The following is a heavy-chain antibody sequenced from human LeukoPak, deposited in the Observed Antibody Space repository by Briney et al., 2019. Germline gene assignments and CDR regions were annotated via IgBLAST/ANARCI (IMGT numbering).Heavy chain of an antibody. D-gene: IGHD6-19*01. V-gene: IGHV1-46*01. J-gene: IGHJ3*02. CDR1: GYTFTSYY. CDR2: INPSGGST. CDR3: ARALSGIAVAGIDAFDI. Sequence: ASVKVSCKASGYTFTSYYMHWVRQAPGQGLEWMGIINPSGGSTSYAQKFQGRVTMTRDMSTSTVYMELSSLRSEDTAVYYCARALSGIAVAGIDAFDIWGQGTMVTVSS.